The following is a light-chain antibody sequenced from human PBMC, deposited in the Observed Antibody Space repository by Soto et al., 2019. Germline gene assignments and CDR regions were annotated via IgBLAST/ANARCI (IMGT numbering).Light chain of an antibody. CDR3: SSYADSDSLYV. J-gene: IGLJ1*01. CDR1: SSDFGAYNY. Sequence: QSALTQPASVSGSPGHSITISCTGTSSDFGAYNYVSWYQQHPGKAPKLLIFEVSSRPSGVSNRFSGSKSGSTASLTISGLQAEDEADYYCSSYADSDSLYVLGTGTKVTV. CDR2: EVS. V-gene: IGLV2-14*01.